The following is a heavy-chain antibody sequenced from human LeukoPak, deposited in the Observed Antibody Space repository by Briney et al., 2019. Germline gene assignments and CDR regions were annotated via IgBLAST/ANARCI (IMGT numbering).Heavy chain of an antibody. V-gene: IGHV4-59*01. D-gene: IGHD2-15*01. CDR2: IYYSGST. Sequence: SSETLSLTCTVSGGSISSYYWSWIRQPPGKGLEWIGYIYYSGSTNYNPSLKSRVTISVDTSKNQFSLKLSSVTAADTAVYYCARGSCSGGSCGFDYWGQGTLVTVSS. CDR1: GGSISSYY. CDR3: ARGSCSGGSCGFDY. J-gene: IGHJ4*02.